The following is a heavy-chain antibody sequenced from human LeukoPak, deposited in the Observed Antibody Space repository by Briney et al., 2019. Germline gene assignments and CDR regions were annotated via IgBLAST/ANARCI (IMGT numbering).Heavy chain of an antibody. V-gene: IGHV1-8*01. CDR1: GCTFTSYD. CDR2: MNPNSGNT. Sequence: ASVKVSCKGSGCTFTSYDINWVRQATGHGLEWMGWMNPNSGNTGYAQKFQGRVTMTRNTSISTAYMELSSLRSEDTAVYYCARDGGSGNDFDYWGQGTLVTVSS. CDR3: ARDGGSGNDFDY. J-gene: IGHJ4*02. D-gene: IGHD5-12*01.